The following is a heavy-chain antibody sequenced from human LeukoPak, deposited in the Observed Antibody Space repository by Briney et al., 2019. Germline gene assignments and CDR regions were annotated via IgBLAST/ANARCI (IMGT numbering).Heavy chain of an antibody. D-gene: IGHD4-11*01. CDR3: AKDAYSNSFDY. J-gene: IGHJ4*02. CDR2: ISYDGSNK. CDR1: GFTFSSYG. Sequence: PGRSPRLSCAASGFTFSSYGMHWVRQAPGKGLEWVAVISYDGSNKYYADSVKGRFTISRDNSKNTLYLQMNSLRAEDTAVYYCAKDAYSNSFDYWGQGTLVTVSS. V-gene: IGHV3-30*18.